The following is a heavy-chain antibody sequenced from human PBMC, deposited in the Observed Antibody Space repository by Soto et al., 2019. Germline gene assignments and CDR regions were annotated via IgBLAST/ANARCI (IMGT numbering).Heavy chain of an antibody. CDR2: MNPNSGNT. V-gene: IGHV1-8*01. D-gene: IGHD5-18*01. CDR3: ARATYSYGYCSPNYYMDV. J-gene: IGHJ6*03. Sequence: ASVKVSCKASGYTFTSYDINWVRQATGQGLEWMGWMNPNSGNTGYAQKFQGRVTMTRNTSISTAYMELSSLRSEDTAVYYCARATYSYGYCSPNYYMDVGGKGTTVTVSS. CDR1: GYTFTSYD.